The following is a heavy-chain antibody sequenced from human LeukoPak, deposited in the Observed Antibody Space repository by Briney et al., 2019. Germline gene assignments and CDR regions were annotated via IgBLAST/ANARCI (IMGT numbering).Heavy chain of an antibody. V-gene: IGHV3-48*03. CDR2: ISGSGNTI. Sequence: GGSLRPSCAAPELTLSIDETNWVRQAPGKGLEWVSYISGSGNTIYYADSVKGRFTISRDNAKNSLYLQMNSLRAEDTAVYYCARIPDYYYDSSGYVAWGQGTLVTVSS. CDR3: ARIPDYYYDSSGYVA. CDR1: ELTLSIDE. D-gene: IGHD3-22*01. J-gene: IGHJ5*02.